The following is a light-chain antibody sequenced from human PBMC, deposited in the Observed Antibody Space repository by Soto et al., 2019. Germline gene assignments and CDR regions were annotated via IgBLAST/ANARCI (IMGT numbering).Light chain of an antibody. CDR2: GAS. Sequence: EIVMTQSPDTLSVSPGERATLSCRASQSVSSNLAWYQQKPGQAPRLLIFGASTRATGIPARFSGSGSGTEFPLTISSLQSEDVAVYHCQQYNNWPYTFGQGTTLEIK. CDR1: QSVSSN. CDR3: QQYNNWPYT. J-gene: IGKJ2*01. V-gene: IGKV3-15*01.